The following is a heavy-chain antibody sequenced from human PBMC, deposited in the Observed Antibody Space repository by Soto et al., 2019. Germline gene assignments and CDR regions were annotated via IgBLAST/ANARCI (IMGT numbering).Heavy chain of an antibody. D-gene: IGHD6-13*01. CDR3: TSADSSSYYYYGMDV. Sequence: GGSLRLSCTASGFTFGDYAMSWFRQAPGKGLEWVGFIRSKAYGGTTEYAASVKGRFTISRDDSKSIAYLQMNSLKTEDTAEYYCTSADSSSYYYYGMDVWGQGTTVTVSS. CDR1: GFTFGDYA. J-gene: IGHJ6*02. CDR2: IRSKAYGGTT. V-gene: IGHV3-49*03.